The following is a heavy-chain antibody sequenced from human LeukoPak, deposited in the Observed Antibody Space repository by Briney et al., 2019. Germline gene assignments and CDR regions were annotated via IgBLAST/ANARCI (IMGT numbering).Heavy chain of an antibody. V-gene: IGHV1-18*01. CDR2: ISAYNGNT. D-gene: IGHD6-19*01. CDR3: ARFIAVARRGYYFDY. CDR1: GYTFTSYG. J-gene: IGHJ4*02. Sequence: GASVKVSCKASGYTFTSYGISWVRQAPGQGLEWMGWISAYNGNTNYAQKLQGRVTMTTDTSTSTAYMELRSLRSYDTAVYYCARFIAVARRGYYFDYWGQGTLVTVSS.